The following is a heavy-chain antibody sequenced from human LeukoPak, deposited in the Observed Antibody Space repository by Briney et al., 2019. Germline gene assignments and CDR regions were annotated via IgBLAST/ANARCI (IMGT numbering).Heavy chain of an antibody. D-gene: IGHD3-10*01. Sequence: ASVKVSCKASGYTFTSYAMNWVRQAPGQGLEWMGWINAGNGNTKYSQKFQGRVTITRDTSASTAYMELSSLRSEDTAVYYCAREKLTGGFDPWGQGTLVTVSS. CDR2: INAGNGNT. V-gene: IGHV1-3*01. CDR1: GYTFTSYA. CDR3: AREKLTGGFDP. J-gene: IGHJ5*02.